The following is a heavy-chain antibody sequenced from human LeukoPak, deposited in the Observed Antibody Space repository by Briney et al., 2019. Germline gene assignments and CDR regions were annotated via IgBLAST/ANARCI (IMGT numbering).Heavy chain of an antibody. CDR2: ISVSGGST. J-gene: IGHJ4*02. Sequence: AGSLRLSCAASGFTFSKYAMTWVRQAPGKGLEWVSGISVSGGSTNYADSVKGRFTISRDNSKNTLYLQMNSLRAEDTAVYYCAKSNYFDSGGYYFFDYWGQGTLVTVSS. V-gene: IGHV3-23*01. CDR3: AKSNYFDSGGYYFFDY. CDR1: GFTFSKYA. D-gene: IGHD3-22*01.